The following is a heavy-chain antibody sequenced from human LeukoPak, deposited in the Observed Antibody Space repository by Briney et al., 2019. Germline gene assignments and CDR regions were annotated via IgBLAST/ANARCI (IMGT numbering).Heavy chain of an antibody. CDR1: GGSISSYY. V-gene: IGHV4-59*01. Sequence: PSETLSLTCTVSGGSISSYYWSWIRQPPGKGLEWIGYIYYSGSTNYNPSLKSRVTTSVDTSKNQFSLKLSSVTAADTAVYYCARAVVIRDYYYGMDVWGQGTTVTVSS. CDR3: ARAVVIRDYYYGMDV. J-gene: IGHJ6*02. D-gene: IGHD3-22*01. CDR2: IYYSGST.